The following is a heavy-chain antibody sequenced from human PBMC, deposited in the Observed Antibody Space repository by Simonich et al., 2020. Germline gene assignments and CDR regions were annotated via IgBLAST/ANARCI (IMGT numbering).Heavy chain of an antibody. CDR2: IDYSGRT. Sequence: QLQLQESGPGLVKPSETLSLTCTVSGGSISSSSYYWGWIRQPPGKGLEWIGSIDYSGRTYNNPSLKSRVTISVDTSKNQFSLKLSSVTAADTAVYYCARRPRLTNFADAFDIWGQGTMVTVSS. CDR1: GGSISSSSYY. CDR3: ARRPRLTNFADAFDI. V-gene: IGHV4-39*01. D-gene: IGHD4-4*01. J-gene: IGHJ3*02.